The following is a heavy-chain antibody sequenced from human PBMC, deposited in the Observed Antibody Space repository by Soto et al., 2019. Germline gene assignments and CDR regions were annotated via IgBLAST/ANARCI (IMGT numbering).Heavy chain of an antibody. CDR2: IYHSGST. V-gene: IGHV4-4*02. Sequence: SETLSLTCAVSSGSISSSNWWSWVRQPPGKGLEWIGEIYHSGSTNYNPSLKSRVTISVDKSKNQFSLKLSSVTAADTAVYYCASAQSSCWYAPGIGLDYWGQGTLVTVSS. D-gene: IGHD6-19*01. CDR1: SGSISSSNW. J-gene: IGHJ4*02. CDR3: ASAQSSCWYAPGIGLDY.